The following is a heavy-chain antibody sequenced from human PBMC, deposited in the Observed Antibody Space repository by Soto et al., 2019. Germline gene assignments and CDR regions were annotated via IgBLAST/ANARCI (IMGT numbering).Heavy chain of an antibody. CDR2: IYNDDDT. CDR3: ARDAIF. V-gene: IGHV3-53*02. CDR1: GFTVSSNS. Sequence: EVHLVETGGGLIQPGGSLRLSCAASGFTVSSNSMSWVRQAPGKGLEWVSVIYNDDDTYYADSVKGRFTISRDNSKNTLYLQMNSLRAEDTAMYYCARDAIFGGQGTLVTVSS. J-gene: IGHJ4*02. D-gene: IGHD3-9*01.